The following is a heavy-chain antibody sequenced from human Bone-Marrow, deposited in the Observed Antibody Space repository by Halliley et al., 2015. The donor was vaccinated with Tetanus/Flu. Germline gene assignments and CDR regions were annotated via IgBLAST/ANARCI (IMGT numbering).Heavy chain of an antibody. CDR2: IYYSGST. V-gene: IGHV4-59*08. J-gene: IGHJ4*02. CDR1: GGSISSYY. Sequence: TLSLTCTVSGGSISSYYWSWIRQPPGKGLEWIGYIYYSGSTNYNPSLKSRVTISVDTSKNQFSLKLSSVTAADTAVYYCARHFYDSSGYPVGYWGQGTLATVSS. D-gene: IGHD3-22*01. CDR3: ARHFYDSSGYPVGY.